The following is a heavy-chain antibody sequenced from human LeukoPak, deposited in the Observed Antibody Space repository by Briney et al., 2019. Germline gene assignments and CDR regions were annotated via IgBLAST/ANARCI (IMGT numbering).Heavy chain of an antibody. Sequence: SETLSLTCTVSGYSISSGYYWGWIRQPPGKGLEWIGSIYHSGSTYYNPSLKSRVTILVDTSKNQFSLKLSSVTAADTAVYYCASSPIWFGEFSRDYWGQGTLVTVSS. CDR3: ASSPIWFGEFSRDY. CDR1: GYSISSGYY. D-gene: IGHD3-10*01. J-gene: IGHJ4*02. CDR2: IYHSGST. V-gene: IGHV4-38-2*02.